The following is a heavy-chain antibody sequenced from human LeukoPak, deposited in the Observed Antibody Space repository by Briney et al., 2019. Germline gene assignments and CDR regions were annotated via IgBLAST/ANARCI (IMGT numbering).Heavy chain of an antibody. V-gene: IGHV3-48*01. J-gene: IGHJ5*01. D-gene: IGHD4-17*01. CDR2: ISSSSSTI. CDR1: GFTFSSYA. CDR3: ARVGYGDSLDS. Sequence: PGGSLRLSCAASGFTFSSYAMSWVRQAPGKGLEWLSYISSSSSTIYYADSVKGRFTNSRDNAKNSLYLQMNSLRAEDTAVYYCARVGYGDSLDSWGQGTLVTVSS.